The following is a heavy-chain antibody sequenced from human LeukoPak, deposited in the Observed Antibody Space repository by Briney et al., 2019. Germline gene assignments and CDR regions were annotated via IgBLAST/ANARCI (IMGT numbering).Heavy chain of an antibody. V-gene: IGHV1-8*01. CDR3: ARGLKGYCSSTSCYTDAFDI. J-gene: IGHJ3*02. CDR2: MNPNSGNT. D-gene: IGHD2-2*02. Sequence: GASVKVSCKASGYTFTSYDINWVRQATGQGLEWVGWMNPNSGNTGYAQKFQGRVTMTRNTSISTAYMELSSLRSEDTAVYYCARGLKGYCSSTSCYTDAFDIWGQGTKVTVSS. CDR1: GYTFTSYD.